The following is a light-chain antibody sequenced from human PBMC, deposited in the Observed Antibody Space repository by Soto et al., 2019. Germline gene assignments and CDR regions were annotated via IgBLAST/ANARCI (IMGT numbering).Light chain of an antibody. CDR1: QSVSSSY. J-gene: IGKJ5*01. V-gene: IGKV3-20*01. Sequence: EIVLTQSPGTLSLSPGERATLSCRASQSVSSSYLAWYQQKPGQAPRLLIYGASSRATGIPDRFSGSGSGTGFTLTISRLEPDDFAVDYCQQYGSSPITFGHGTRLYIK. CDR2: GAS. CDR3: QQYGSSPIT.